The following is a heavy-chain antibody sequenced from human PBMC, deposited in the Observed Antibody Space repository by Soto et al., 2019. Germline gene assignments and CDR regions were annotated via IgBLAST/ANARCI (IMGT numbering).Heavy chain of an antibody. V-gene: IGHV3-30*18. D-gene: IGHD4-17*01. CDR3: AKAYGDYGFRN. CDR2: ISYDGSNK. Sequence: GGSLRLSCAASGFTFSGYDMHWVRQAPGKGLEWVAVISYDGSNKYYADSVKGRFTISRDNSKNMLYLQMNSLRAEDTAVYYCAKAYGDYGFRNWGQGTLVTVSS. CDR1: GFTFSGYD. J-gene: IGHJ4*02.